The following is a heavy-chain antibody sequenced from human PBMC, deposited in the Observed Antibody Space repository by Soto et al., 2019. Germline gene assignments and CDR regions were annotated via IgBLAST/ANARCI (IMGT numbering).Heavy chain of an antibody. J-gene: IGHJ6*02. V-gene: IGHV4-30-2*01. D-gene: IGHD6-6*01. CDR3: ARGGQLVRRVYYYGMDV. CDR2: IYHSGST. Sequence: SETLSLTCAVSGGSISSGGYSWSWIRQPPGKGLEWIGYIYHSGSTYYNPSLKSRVTISVDRSKNQFSLKLSSVTAADTAVYYCARGGQLVRRVYYYGMDVWGQGTTVTVSS. CDR1: GGSISSGGYS.